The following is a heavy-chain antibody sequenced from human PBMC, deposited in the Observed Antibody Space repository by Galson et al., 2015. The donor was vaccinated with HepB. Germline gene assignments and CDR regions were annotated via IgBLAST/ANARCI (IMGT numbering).Heavy chain of an antibody. CDR2: ISSSSSTI. Sequence: LRLSCAASGFTFSSYSMNWVRQAPGKGLEWVSYISSSSSTIYYADSVKGRFTISRDNAKNSLYLQMNSLRDEDTAVYYCASNYDFWSGYYRGVDHWGQGTLVTVSS. CDR3: ASNYDFWSGYYRGVDH. D-gene: IGHD3-3*01. J-gene: IGHJ4*02. CDR1: GFTFSSYS. V-gene: IGHV3-48*02.